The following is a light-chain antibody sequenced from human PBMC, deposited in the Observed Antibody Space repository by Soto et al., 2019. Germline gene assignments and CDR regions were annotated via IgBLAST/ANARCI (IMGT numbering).Light chain of an antibody. V-gene: IGLV1-44*01. Sequence: QSVLTQPPSASGTPGQRVTISCSGTNSNIGQNLVNWYQQLPGTAPKLLIYNYNQRPSGVPHRFSASKAGTSASLTISGLQSEDEADYYCVAWDDSLNAILFGGGTKLTVL. CDR3: VAWDDSLNAIL. J-gene: IGLJ2*01. CDR2: NYN. CDR1: NSNIGQNL.